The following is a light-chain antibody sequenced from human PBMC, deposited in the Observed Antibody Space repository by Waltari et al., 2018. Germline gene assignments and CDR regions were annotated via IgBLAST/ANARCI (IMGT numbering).Light chain of an antibody. Sequence: SYELTQPPSVSVSLGQMARITCSGEALPKKYAYWYQQKAGQVPVLEISKDTERPSGIPDRLSGSSSGKMDTLTISGVQAEDEADYYCLSADISGTYWVCGGGTKLTVL. V-gene: IGLV3-16*01. CDR2: KDT. CDR3: LSADISGTYWV. J-gene: IGLJ3*02. CDR1: ALPKKY.